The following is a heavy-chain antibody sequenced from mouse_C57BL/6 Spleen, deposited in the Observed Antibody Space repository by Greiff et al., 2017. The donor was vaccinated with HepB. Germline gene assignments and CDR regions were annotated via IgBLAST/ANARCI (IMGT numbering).Heavy chain of an antibody. CDR3: TRGPATVVATNFDY. D-gene: IGHD1-1*01. CDR1: GFTFSSYA. V-gene: IGHV5-9-1*02. Sequence: EVKVVESGEGLVKPGGSLKLSCAASGFTFSSYAMSWVRQTPEKRLEWVAYISSGGDYIYYADTVKGRFTISRDNARNTLYLQMSSLKSEDTAMYYCTRGPATVVATNFDYWGQGTTLTVSS. CDR2: ISSGGDYI. J-gene: IGHJ2*01.